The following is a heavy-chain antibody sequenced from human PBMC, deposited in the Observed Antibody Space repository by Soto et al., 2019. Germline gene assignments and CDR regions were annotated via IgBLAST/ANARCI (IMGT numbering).Heavy chain of an antibody. CDR3: ARDPKAGFNAPYYYYGMDV. CDR2: ISYDGSNK. J-gene: IGHJ6*02. V-gene: IGHV3-30-3*01. Sequence: GGSLRLSCAASGFTFSSYAMHWVRQAPGKGLEWVAVISYDGSNKYYADSVKGRFTISRDNSKNTLYLQMNSLRAEDTAVYYCARDPKAGFNAPYYYYGMDVWGQGTTVTVSS. D-gene: IGHD6-19*01. CDR1: GFTFSSYA.